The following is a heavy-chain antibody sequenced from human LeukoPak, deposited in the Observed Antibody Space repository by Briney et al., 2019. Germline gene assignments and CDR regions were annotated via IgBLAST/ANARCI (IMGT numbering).Heavy chain of an antibody. J-gene: IGHJ5*02. CDR2: ISGSGGST. CDR1: GFSFSSHG. Sequence: GTSLRLSCAASGFSFSSHGMHWVRQAPGKGLEWVSAISGSGGSTYYADSVKGRFTISRDNSKNTLYLQMNSLRAEDTAVYYCAKDCSGMRRPTWFDPWGQGTLVTVSS. V-gene: IGHV3-23*01. D-gene: IGHD1-26*01. CDR3: AKDCSGMRRPTWFDP.